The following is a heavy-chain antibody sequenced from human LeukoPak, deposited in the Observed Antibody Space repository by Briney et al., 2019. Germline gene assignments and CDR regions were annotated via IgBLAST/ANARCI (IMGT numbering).Heavy chain of an antibody. Sequence: PGGSLRLSCAASGFTFGSCAMNWVRQAPGKGLEWVSGISGSGGVTHYADSVRGRFTISRDNSKSTLYLQMNSLRAEDTAVYYCARDYGGSSPFDYWGQGTLVTVSS. V-gene: IGHV3-23*01. CDR3: ARDYGGSSPFDY. J-gene: IGHJ4*02. CDR2: ISGSGGVT. CDR1: GFTFGSCA. D-gene: IGHD4-23*01.